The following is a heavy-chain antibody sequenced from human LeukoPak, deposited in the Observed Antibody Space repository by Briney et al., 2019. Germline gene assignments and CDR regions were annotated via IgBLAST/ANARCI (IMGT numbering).Heavy chain of an antibody. CDR1: GGTFSSYA. CDR2: IIPIFGTA. CDR3: ARDGATSANSGGYLSRAFDI. D-gene: IGHD3-22*01. J-gene: IGHJ3*02. V-gene: IGHV1-69*13. Sequence: ASVKVSCKASGGTFSSYAISWVRQAPGQGLEWMGGIIPIFGTANYAQKFQGRVTITADESTSTAYMELSSLRSEDTAVYYCARDGATSANSGGYLSRAFDIWGQGTMVTVSS.